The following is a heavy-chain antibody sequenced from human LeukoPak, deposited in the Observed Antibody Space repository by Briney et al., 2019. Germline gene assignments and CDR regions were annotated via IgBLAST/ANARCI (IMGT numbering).Heavy chain of an antibody. CDR1: GFTFSSYS. D-gene: IGHD1-26*01. CDR3: AKAPRYSGNYYLDF. V-gene: IGHV3-21*04. Sequence: PGGSLRLSCAASGFTFSSYSMNWVRQAPGKGLEWVSSISSSSSYIYYADSVKGRFTISRDNSKNTLYVQMNSLRAEDTAVYYCAKAPRYSGNYYLDFWGQGTLVTVSS. CDR2: ISSSSSYI. J-gene: IGHJ4*02.